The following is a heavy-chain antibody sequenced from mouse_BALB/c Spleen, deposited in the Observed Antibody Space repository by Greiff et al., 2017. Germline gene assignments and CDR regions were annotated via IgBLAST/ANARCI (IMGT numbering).Heavy chain of an antibody. CDR3: ARNYYRYAMEY. J-gene: IGHJ4*01. V-gene: IGHV2-6-4*01. CDR1: GFSLSSYS. CDR2: IWGGGST. Sequence: VKLMESGPGLVAPSQCLSISCTASGFSLSSYSVHWVRQPPGKGLEWLGMIWGGGSTDYNSALKSRLSISKDNSKSQVFLKMNSLQTDDTAMYYCARNYYRYAMEYWGQGTSVTVSS. D-gene: IGHD2-12*01.